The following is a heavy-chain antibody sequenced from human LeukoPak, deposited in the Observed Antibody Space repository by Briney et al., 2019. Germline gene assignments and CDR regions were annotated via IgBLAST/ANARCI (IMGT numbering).Heavy chain of an antibody. V-gene: IGHV4-59*01. D-gene: IGHD4-23*01. CDR2: IYYSGTT. Sequence: SETLSLTCTVSGGSINNYYWSWIRQPPGKGLEWIGYIYYSGTTNHNPSLKSRVTISVDTSKNQFSLKLSSVSAADTAVYYCARHRGPTTEVTRDFDYWGQGTLLTVSS. CDR3: ARHRGPTTEVTRDFDY. CDR1: GGSINNYY. J-gene: IGHJ4*02.